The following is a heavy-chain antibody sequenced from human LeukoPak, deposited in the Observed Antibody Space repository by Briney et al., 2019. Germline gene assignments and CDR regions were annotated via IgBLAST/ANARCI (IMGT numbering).Heavy chain of an antibody. CDR3: ARDRFYHDSGGYHYFDS. Sequence: SETLSLTCAVSGGSISSYYWSWIRQPPGEGLEWIGYIHYTGTTNYNPSLKSRVTISVDTSKNQFSLKLSSVNAADTAVYYCARDRFYHDSGGYHYFDSWGQGILVTVSS. J-gene: IGHJ4*02. V-gene: IGHV4-59*01. D-gene: IGHD3-22*01. CDR2: IHYTGTT. CDR1: GGSISSYY.